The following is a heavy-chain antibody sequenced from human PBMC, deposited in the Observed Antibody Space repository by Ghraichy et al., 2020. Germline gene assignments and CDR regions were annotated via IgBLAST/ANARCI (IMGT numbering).Heavy chain of an antibody. Sequence: SQTLSLTCTVSGGSISSYYWSWIRQPPGKGLEWIGYIYYSGSTNYNPSLKSRVTISVDTSKNQFSLKLSSVTAADTAVYYCARLRGYCSSTSCYNYFYYYYMDVWGKGTTVTVSS. D-gene: IGHD2-2*02. J-gene: IGHJ6*03. CDR3: ARLRGYCSSTSCYNYFYYYYMDV. CDR1: GGSISSYY. CDR2: IYYSGST. V-gene: IGHV4-59*08.